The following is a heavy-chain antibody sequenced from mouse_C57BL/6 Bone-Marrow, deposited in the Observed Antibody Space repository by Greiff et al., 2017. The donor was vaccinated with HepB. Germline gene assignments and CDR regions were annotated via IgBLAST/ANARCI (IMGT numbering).Heavy chain of an antibody. CDR3: ARDSSGYDY. CDR2: IYPRDGST. Sequence: QVQLQKSGPELVKPGASVKLSCKASGYTFTSYDINWVKQRHGQGLEWIGRIYPRDGSTKYNEKFKGKATLTVDTSSSTAYMELHSLTSEDSAVYFCARDSSGYDYWGQGTTLTVSS. V-gene: IGHV1-85*01. D-gene: IGHD3-2*02. CDR1: GYTFTSYD. J-gene: IGHJ2*01.